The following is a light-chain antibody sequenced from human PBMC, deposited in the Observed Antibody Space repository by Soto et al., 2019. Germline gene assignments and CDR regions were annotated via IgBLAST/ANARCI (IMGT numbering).Light chain of an antibody. V-gene: IGKV1-6*01. CDR3: LQDYGDSWT. CDR1: RDVGSD. J-gene: IGKJ1*01. Sequence: QMTQSPSSLSASVGEKIIITCRASRDVGSDVSWYQQKPGQAPKLLIYAASNLYTGVPSRFSGSRSGTEFTPTISSLQPEDFASYYCLQDYGDSWTFGQGTKVEIE. CDR2: AAS.